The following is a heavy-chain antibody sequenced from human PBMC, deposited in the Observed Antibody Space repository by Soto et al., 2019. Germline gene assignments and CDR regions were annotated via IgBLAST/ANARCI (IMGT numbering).Heavy chain of an antibody. V-gene: IGHV3-23*01. D-gene: IGHD3-10*01. Sequence: EVQLLDSGGGLVQPGGSLRLSCAASGFTFSNYAMSWVRQAPGKGLDWVSTISSSGSSTYYADSVKGRFSISRDNSKNTVYLEMKNLRAEDTAVYYCAKERLARGIDYWGQGTLVTVSS. CDR1: GFTFSNYA. CDR3: AKERLARGIDY. CDR2: ISSSGSST. J-gene: IGHJ4*02.